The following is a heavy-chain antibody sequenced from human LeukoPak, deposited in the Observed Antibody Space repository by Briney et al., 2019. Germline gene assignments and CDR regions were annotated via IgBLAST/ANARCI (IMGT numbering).Heavy chain of an antibody. CDR3: ARGGGSSWSFDY. CDR1: GGSFSGYY. V-gene: IGHV4-34*01. D-gene: IGHD6-13*01. Sequence: SSETLSLTCAVYGGSFSGYYWSWIRQPPGKGLEWIGEVNHSGSTNYNPSLKSRVTISVDTSKNQFSLKLSSVTAADTAVYYCARGGGSSWSFDYWGQGTLVTVSS. CDR2: VNHSGST. J-gene: IGHJ4*02.